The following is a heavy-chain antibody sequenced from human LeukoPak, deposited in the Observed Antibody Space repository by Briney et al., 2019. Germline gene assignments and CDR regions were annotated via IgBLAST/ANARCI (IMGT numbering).Heavy chain of an antibody. Sequence: GASVKVSCKASGGTFISYAISWVRQAPGQGLEWMGGIIPIFGTANYAQKFQGRVTITADESTSTAYMELSSLRSEDTAVYYCARGIDTAMVTWEKDYYDSSGYHYFDYWGQGTLVTVSS. V-gene: IGHV1-69*13. J-gene: IGHJ4*02. D-gene: IGHD3-22*01. CDR3: ARGIDTAMVTWEKDYYDSSGYHYFDY. CDR1: GGTFISYA. CDR2: IIPIFGTA.